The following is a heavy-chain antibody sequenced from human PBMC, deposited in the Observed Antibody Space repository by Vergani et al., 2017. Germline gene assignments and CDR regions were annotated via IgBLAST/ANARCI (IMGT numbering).Heavy chain of an antibody. CDR2: IYHSGST. V-gene: IGHV4-38-2*01. J-gene: IGHJ3*02. CDR3: ARQDIEWPVDYDFWSGPGAFDI. D-gene: IGHD3-3*01. CDR1: GYSISSGYY. Sequence: QVQLQESGPGLVKPSETLSLTCAVSGYSISSGYYWGWIRQPPGKGLEWIGSIYHSGSTYYNPSLKSRVTISVDTSKNQFSLKLSSVTAADTAVYYCARQDIEWPVDYDFWSGPGAFDIWGQGTMVTVSS.